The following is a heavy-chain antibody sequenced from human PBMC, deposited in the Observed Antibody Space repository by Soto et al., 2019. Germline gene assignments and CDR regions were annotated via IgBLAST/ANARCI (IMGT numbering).Heavy chain of an antibody. CDR2: IIPIFDTS. D-gene: IGHD3-16*01. CDR3: ARGGPIPIDAFDI. V-gene: IGHV1-69*06. J-gene: IGHJ3*02. Sequence: SVKVSCKASGDTFSTYALSWVGQAPGQGLEWMGGIIPIFDTSHYAQKFQDRVTITADKSTSTAYMELSSLRSEDTAVYYCARGGPIPIDAFDIWGKGTVVTVSS. CDR1: GDTFSTYA.